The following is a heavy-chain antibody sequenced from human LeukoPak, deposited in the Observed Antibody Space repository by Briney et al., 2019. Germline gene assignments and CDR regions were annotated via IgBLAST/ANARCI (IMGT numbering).Heavy chain of an antibody. V-gene: IGHV3-23*01. Sequence: GGSLRLSCAASGFTFSSYAMSWVRQAPGKGLEWVSAISGSGGSTYYADSVKGRFTISRDNSKNTLYLQMNSLRAEDTAVYYCAKPLGTIAVAGTGPGHWGQGTLVTVSS. D-gene: IGHD6-19*01. CDR2: ISGSGGST. CDR1: GFTFSSYA. CDR3: AKPLGTIAVAGTGPGH. J-gene: IGHJ4*02.